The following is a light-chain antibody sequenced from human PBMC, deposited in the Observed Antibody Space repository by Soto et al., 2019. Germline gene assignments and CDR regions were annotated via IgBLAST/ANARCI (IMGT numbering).Light chain of an antibody. CDR1: QSIRSK. Sequence: EIVLTQSPSTLPLSPGERATLSCRASQSIRSKLAWYQQRPGQAPRLLMYGASTRADGIPARFTGSGSGTEFTLTISSLQSEDFAVYYCQQYHIWPPWTSGQGTKVDIK. J-gene: IGKJ1*01. CDR2: GAS. CDR3: QQYHIWPPWT. V-gene: IGKV3-15*01.